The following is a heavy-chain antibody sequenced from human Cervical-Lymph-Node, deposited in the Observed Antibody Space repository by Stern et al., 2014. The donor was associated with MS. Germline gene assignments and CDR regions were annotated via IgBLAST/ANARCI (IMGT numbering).Heavy chain of an antibody. CDR3: ATHRGRVTYYYGMDV. Sequence: QVQLGQSGAEVKKPGASVKVSCKVSGYTLSEISMHWVRQAPGKGLEWMGGFDPERSETRYAQKFQGRVTMAEDRSTDTAYMELSSLRSEDTAVYYGATHRGRVTYYYGMDVWGQGTTVTVSS. D-gene: IGHD2-21*02. V-gene: IGHV1-24*01. CDR1: GYTLSEIS. J-gene: IGHJ6*02. CDR2: FDPERSET.